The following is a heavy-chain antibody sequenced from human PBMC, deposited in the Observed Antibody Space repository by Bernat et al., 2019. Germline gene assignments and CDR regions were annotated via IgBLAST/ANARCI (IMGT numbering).Heavy chain of an antibody. CDR1: GFTFSNYW. Sequence: EVQLVESGGGLVQPGGSLRLSCAASGFTFSNYWMYWVRQAPGTGLLWVSRITGDGSITSYADSVKGRFTISRDNAKNTLYLQMNTLRPEDTAVYYCTRGSYSSSLNWFDPWGRGTLVIVSS. J-gene: IGHJ5*02. D-gene: IGHD6-6*01. CDR2: ITGDGSIT. CDR3: TRGSYSSSLNWFDP. V-gene: IGHV3-74*01.